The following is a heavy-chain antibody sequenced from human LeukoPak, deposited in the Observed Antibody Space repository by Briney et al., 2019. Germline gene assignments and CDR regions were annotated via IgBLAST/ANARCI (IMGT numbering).Heavy chain of an antibody. CDR1: GFTFSSYS. V-gene: IGHV3-48*02. D-gene: IGHD2-2*01. CDR3: ARGAVPAAISEYFQH. Sequence: GGSLRLSCAASGFTFSSYSMNWVRQAPGKGLEWVSYISSSSSTIYYADSVKGRFTISRDNAKNSLYLQMNSLRDEDTAVYYCARGAVPAAISEYFQHWGQGTLVTVSS. J-gene: IGHJ1*01. CDR2: ISSSSSTI.